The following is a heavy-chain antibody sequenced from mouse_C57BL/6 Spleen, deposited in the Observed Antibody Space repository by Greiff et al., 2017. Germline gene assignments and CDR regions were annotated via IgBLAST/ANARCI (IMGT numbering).Heavy chain of an antibody. Sequence: EVTLVESGGGLVQPGGSMKLSCVASGFTFSNYWMNWVRQSPEKGLEWVAQIRLKSDNYATHYAESVKGRFTISRDDSKSSVYLQMNNLRAEDTGIYYCTRDYDKGYAMDYWGQGTSVTVSS. CDR3: TRDYDKGYAMDY. CDR2: IRLKSDNYAT. V-gene: IGHV6-3*01. CDR1: GFTFSNYW. D-gene: IGHD2-4*01. J-gene: IGHJ4*01.